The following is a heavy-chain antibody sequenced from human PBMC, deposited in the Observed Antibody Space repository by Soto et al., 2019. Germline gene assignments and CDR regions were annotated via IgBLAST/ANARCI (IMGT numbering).Heavy chain of an antibody. CDR1: CGSISSSSYY. V-gene: IGHV4-39*01. CDR3: ARTGHAVEYYYYGMDV. J-gene: IGHJ6*02. CDR2: IYYSGST. Sequence: SETLSLTCTVSCGSISSSSYYWGWIRQPPGKGLEWIGSIYYSGSTYYNPSLKSRVTISVDTSKNQFSLKLSSVTAADTAVYYCARTGHAVEYYYYGMDVWGQGTTVTVSS.